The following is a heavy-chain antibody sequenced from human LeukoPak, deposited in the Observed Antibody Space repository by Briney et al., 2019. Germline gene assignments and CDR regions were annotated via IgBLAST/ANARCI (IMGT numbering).Heavy chain of an antibody. V-gene: IGHV3-48*04. J-gene: IGHJ4*02. CDR2: ISSSSSII. D-gene: IGHD1-26*01. Sequence: PGWSLRLSCAASGFTFSTYSMNWVRQAPGKGLDWVSFISSSSSIINYVDSVRGRFTISRDNAKNSLYLQMNSLRAEDTAVYYCARDIGGSYTAIDYWGQGTLVTVSS. CDR3: ARDIGGSYTAIDY. CDR1: GFTFSTYS.